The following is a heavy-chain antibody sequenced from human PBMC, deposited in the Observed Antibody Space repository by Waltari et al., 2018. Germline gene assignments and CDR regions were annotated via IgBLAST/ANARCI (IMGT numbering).Heavy chain of an antibody. J-gene: IGHJ6*03. V-gene: IGHV4-59*01. D-gene: IGHD2-15*01. CDR3: ARGEGNIVDLYPDYYYYYYMDV. Sequence: QVQLQESGPGLVKPSETLSLPCTVSGGSLSSYYWNSLRQPPGQGPAWIGYIYYSGSTNYNPSLKSRVTISVDTSKNQFSLKLSSVTAADTAVYYCARGEGNIVDLYPDYYYYYYMDVWGKGTTVTISS. CDR2: IYYSGST. CDR1: GGSLSSYY.